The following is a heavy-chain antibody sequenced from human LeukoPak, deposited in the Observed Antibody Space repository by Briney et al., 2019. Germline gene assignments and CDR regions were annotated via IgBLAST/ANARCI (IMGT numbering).Heavy chain of an antibody. Sequence: GGSVSLLCAASGFTLSCYRMNWVRQAPGKGLEWVSSISSSSSYIYYADSVTGRFTISRDNTKNSLYLQMNSLRAEDTAVYYCASSRNPGSGSYPFDYWGQGTLVTVSS. J-gene: IGHJ4*02. D-gene: IGHD3-10*01. CDR2: ISSSSSYI. CDR3: ASSRNPGSGSYPFDY. CDR1: GFTLSCYR. V-gene: IGHV3-21*01.